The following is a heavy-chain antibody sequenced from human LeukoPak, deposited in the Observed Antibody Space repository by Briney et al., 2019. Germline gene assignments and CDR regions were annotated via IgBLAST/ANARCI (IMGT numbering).Heavy chain of an antibody. CDR1: GGSISSYY. V-gene: IGHV4-59*12. D-gene: IGHD3-22*01. Sequence: SETLSLTCTVSGGSISSYYWSWIRQPPGKGLEWIGYIYYSGSTNYNPSLKSRVTISVDTSKNQFSLKLSSVTAADTAVYYCARDFRYDSSGYPQPIFDYWGQGTLVTVSS. CDR3: ARDFRYDSSGYPQPIFDY. CDR2: IYYSGST. J-gene: IGHJ4*02.